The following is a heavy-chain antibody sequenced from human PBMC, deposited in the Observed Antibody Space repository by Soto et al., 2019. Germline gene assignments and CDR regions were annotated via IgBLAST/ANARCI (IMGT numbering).Heavy chain of an antibody. CDR2: ISGSGGST. V-gene: IGHV3-23*01. J-gene: IGHJ6*02. CDR1: GFTFSSYA. CDR3: AKSRAGWDLTFGYYGMDV. D-gene: IGHD3-10*01. Sequence: GGSLRLSCAASGFTFSSYAMSWVRQAPGKGLEWVSAISGSGGSTYYADSVKGRFTISRDNSKNTLYLQMNSLRAEDTAVYYCAKSRAGWDLTFGYYGMDVWGQGTTVTVSS.